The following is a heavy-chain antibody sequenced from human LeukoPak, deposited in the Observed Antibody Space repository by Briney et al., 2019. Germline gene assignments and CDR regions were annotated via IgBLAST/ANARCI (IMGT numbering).Heavy chain of an antibody. J-gene: IGHJ4*02. CDR1: EFSLSTYW. D-gene: IGHD6-19*01. Sequence: TGGSLRLSCAASEFSLSTYWVTWVRQAPGTGLEWVANINPGGTETYYVKPVKGRFTISRDNAKNLVYLQMNSLRAEDSAVYHCGRFGYVAGVDLWGQGTLVTVSS. CDR3: GRFGYVAGVDL. V-gene: IGHV3-7*01. CDR2: INPGGTET.